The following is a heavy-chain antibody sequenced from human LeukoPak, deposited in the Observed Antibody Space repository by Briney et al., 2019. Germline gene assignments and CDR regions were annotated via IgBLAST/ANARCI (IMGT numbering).Heavy chain of an antibody. CDR3: ARVAYGSSWYWFDP. J-gene: IGHJ5*02. D-gene: IGHD6-13*01. Sequence: PSETLSLTCTVSGGSISSGGYYWSWIRQHPGKGLEWIGYIYYSGSTYYNPSLKSRVTISVDTSKNQFSLKLSSVTAADTAVYYCARVAYGSSWYWFDPWGQGTLVTVSS. V-gene: IGHV4-31*03. CDR1: GGSISSGGYY. CDR2: IYYSGST.